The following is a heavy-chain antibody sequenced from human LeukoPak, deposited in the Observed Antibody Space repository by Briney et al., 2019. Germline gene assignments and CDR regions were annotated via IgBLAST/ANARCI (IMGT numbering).Heavy chain of an antibody. CDR3: ARCRGCSSTSCYYYFDY. CDR2: IYYSGGT. V-gene: IGHV4-31*03. Sequence: SETLSLTCTVSGGSISSGGYYWSWIRQHPGKGLEWIGYIYYSGGTYYNPSLKSRVTISVDTSKNQFSLKLSSVTAADTAVYYCARCRGCSSTSCYYYFDYWGQGTLVTVSS. CDR1: GGSISSGGYY. J-gene: IGHJ4*02. D-gene: IGHD2-2*01.